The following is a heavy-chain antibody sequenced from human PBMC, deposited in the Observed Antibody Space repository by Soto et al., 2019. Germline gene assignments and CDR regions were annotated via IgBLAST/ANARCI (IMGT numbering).Heavy chain of an antibody. CDR2: IFHSGDT. Sequence: SETLSLTCTISGGSIDTSDYYWSWIRQQPGKGLEWIGYIFHSGDTYYNPSLTSRLAFSVDTSKNQFSLRLTSVTVAGTAIYFCARHPRITRGWHFDLWGRGTLVTVSS. CDR1: GGSIDTSDYY. J-gene: IGHJ2*01. V-gene: IGHV4-31*02. D-gene: IGHD1-20*01. CDR3: ARHPRITRGWHFDL.